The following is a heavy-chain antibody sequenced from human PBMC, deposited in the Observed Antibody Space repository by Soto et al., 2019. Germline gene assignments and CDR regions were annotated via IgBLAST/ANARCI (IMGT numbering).Heavy chain of an antibody. V-gene: IGHV4-4*02. D-gene: IGHD3-10*01. J-gene: IGHJ5*02. CDR2: IYHSGSS. CDR3: ARTTVYCSASYSAIPTALDWFDP. Sequence: PSETLSLTCAVSGGSISSSNWWSWVRQPPGRGLEWIGEIYHSGSSNYNPSLKSRVTISGDKSENLSVPRLSSLSTADTAVDSCARTTVYCSASYSAIPTALDWFDPWGQGTLVTVSS. CDR1: GGSISSSNW.